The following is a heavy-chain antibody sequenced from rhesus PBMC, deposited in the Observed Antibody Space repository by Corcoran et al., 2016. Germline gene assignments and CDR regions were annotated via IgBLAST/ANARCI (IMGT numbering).Heavy chain of an antibody. V-gene: IGHV4-73*01. D-gene: IGHD6-25*01. J-gene: IGHJ4*01. CDR1: GGSISGYY. Sequence: QVKLQQWGEGLVKPSETLSLTCAVYGGSISGYYWSWIRQPPGKGLEWIGNIDGNSASHHSNPSLKNRVTLSKDTTKTQFSLKLTSVTAAATAMYYCARGGTNRLNWGQGVLVTVSS. CDR2: IDGNSASH. CDR3: ARGGTNRLN.